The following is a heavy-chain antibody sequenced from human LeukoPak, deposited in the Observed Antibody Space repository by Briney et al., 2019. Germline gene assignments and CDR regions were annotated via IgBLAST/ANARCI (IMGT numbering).Heavy chain of an antibody. CDR1: GFNFRGSA. D-gene: IGHD3-10*01. V-gene: IGHV3-73*01. CDR3: TRHAASGGSGVDY. Sequence: GGSLRLSCAASGFNFRGSAMHWFRLASGKGLEWVGRIRSKPNNYATVYAASVKGSFTISRDDSKNTAYLQMNSLKTEDTAVYYCTRHAASGGSGVDYWGQGILVTVSS. CDR2: IRSKPNNYAT. J-gene: IGHJ4*02.